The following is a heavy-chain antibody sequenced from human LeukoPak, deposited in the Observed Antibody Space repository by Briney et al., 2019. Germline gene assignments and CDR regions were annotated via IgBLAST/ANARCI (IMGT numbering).Heavy chain of an antibody. CDR1: GFTFSSYA. D-gene: IGHD3-9*01. CDR3: AEDGIRYFDWLLFDY. V-gene: IGHV3-64*01. CDR2: ISSNGGST. J-gene: IGHJ4*02. Sequence: GGSLRLSCAASGFTFSSYAMHWFRQSPWKGLEYVSAISSNGGSTYYANSVKGRFTISRDNSKNTLYLQMGSLRAEDMAFFFQAEDGIRYFDWLLFDYWGQGTLVTVSS.